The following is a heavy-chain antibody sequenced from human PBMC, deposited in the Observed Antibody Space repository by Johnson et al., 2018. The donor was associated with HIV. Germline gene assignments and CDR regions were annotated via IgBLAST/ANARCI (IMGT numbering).Heavy chain of an antibody. CDR3: ARVRLELGDAFDI. V-gene: IGHV3-7*03. Sequence: VQLVESGGGLVQPGGSLRLSCAASGFTFSSYWMSWVRQAPGKGLEWVANIKQDGSEKYYVDSVKGRFTISRANAKNSLYLQMNSLRAEYTAVYYCARVRLELGDAFDIWGQGTMVTVSS. CDR1: GFTFSSYW. J-gene: IGHJ3*02. CDR2: IKQDGSEK. D-gene: IGHD1-7*01.